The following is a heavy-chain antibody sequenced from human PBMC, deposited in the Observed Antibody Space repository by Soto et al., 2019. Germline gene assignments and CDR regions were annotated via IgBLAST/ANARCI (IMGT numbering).Heavy chain of an antibody. J-gene: IGHJ6*02. Sequence: QITLKESGPTLVKPTQTLTLTCTFSGFSLSTSGVGVAWIRQPPGKALEWLALIYWDDDKRYRPSLESRLTSTKNTSKNQVVLTMTNMDSVDTATYYGEYLPCSGGSCYWFSFSGMDVWGHGTTVTVSS. V-gene: IGHV2-5*02. CDR2: IYWDDDK. CDR3: EYLPCSGGSCYWFSFSGMDV. D-gene: IGHD2-15*01. CDR1: GFSLSTSGVG.